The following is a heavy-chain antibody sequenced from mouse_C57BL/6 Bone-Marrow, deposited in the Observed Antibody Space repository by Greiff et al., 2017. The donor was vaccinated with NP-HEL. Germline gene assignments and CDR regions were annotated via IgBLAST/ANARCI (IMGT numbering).Heavy chain of an antibody. CDR2: IYPGDGDT. D-gene: IGHD4-1*01. Sequence: VQLQQSGPELVKPGASVKISCKASGYAFSSSWMNWVKQRPGKGLEWIGRIYPGDGDTNYNGKFKGKATLTADKSSSTAYMQLSSLTSEDSAVYFCAREANWDWYFDVWGTGTTVTVSS. V-gene: IGHV1-82*01. CDR1: GYAFSSSW. J-gene: IGHJ1*03. CDR3: AREANWDWYFDV.